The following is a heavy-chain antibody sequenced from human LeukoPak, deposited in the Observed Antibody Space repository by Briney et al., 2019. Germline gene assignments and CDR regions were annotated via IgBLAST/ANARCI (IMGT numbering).Heavy chain of an antibody. Sequence: PGGSLRLSCAASGFTFDDYAMHWVRQAPGKGLEWVSGISWNSGSIGYADSVKGRFTISRDNAKNSLNLQMNSLRAEDTALYYCAKDNYYDSSGYPDYWGQGTLVTVSS. J-gene: IGHJ4*02. CDR1: GFTFDDYA. CDR2: ISWNSGSI. D-gene: IGHD3-22*01. V-gene: IGHV3-9*01. CDR3: AKDNYYDSSGYPDY.